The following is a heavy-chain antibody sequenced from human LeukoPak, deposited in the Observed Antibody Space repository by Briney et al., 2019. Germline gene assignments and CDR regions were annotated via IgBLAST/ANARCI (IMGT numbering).Heavy chain of an antibody. D-gene: IGHD6-19*01. J-gene: IGHJ5*02. V-gene: IGHV1-69*13. CDR1: GGTFSSYG. Sequence: SVKVSCKASGGTFSSYGISWVRQAPGQGLEWMGGIIPMFGTANYAQKFQGRVTITADESTSTAYMELSSLRSEDTAVYYCARGSRTRGSGWYFPNWFDPWGQGTLVTVSS. CDR3: ARGSRTRGSGWYFPNWFDP. CDR2: IIPMFGTA.